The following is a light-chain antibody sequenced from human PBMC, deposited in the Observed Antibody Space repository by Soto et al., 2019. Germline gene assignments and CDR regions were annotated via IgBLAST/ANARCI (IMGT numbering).Light chain of an antibody. CDR2: DAS. V-gene: IGKV3-20*01. CDR1: QSFSSSY. Sequence: EIVLTQSPGTLSLSPGKRATLSCRASQSFSSSYLAWYQQKPGQAPRLLIYDASTRATGIPDRFSGSGSGTDFTLTISRLEPEDFAVYYCQQYGSSPPITFGQGTRLEI. J-gene: IGKJ5*01. CDR3: QQYGSSPPIT.